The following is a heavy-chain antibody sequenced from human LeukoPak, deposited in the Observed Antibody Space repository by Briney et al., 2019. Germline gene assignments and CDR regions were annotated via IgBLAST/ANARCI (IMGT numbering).Heavy chain of an antibody. Sequence: SETLSLTCAVYGGSFSGYYWSWIRQPPGKGLEWIGEINHSGSTNYNPSLKSRVTISVDTSKNQFSLKLSSVTAADTAVYYCARGSGSYHDKKENWFDPWGQGTLVTVSS. J-gene: IGHJ5*02. CDR3: ARGSGSYHDKKENWFDP. CDR1: GGSFSGYY. CDR2: INHSGST. V-gene: IGHV4-34*01. D-gene: IGHD3-10*01.